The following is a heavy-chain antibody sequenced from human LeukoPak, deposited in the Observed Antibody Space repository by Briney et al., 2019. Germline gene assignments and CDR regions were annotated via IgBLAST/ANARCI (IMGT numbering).Heavy chain of an antibody. CDR1: GLPISDFA. J-gene: IGHJ4*02. CDR3: AKESGKFDY. Sequence: GGSLRLSCVASGLPISDFAMHWVRQAPGKGLEWVSLISGDGVSTFYADSVKGRFSIARDNSKNSLYLEMNSLRTEDAAMYYCAKESGKFDYWGQGTLVAVSS. V-gene: IGHV3-43*02. CDR2: ISGDGVST.